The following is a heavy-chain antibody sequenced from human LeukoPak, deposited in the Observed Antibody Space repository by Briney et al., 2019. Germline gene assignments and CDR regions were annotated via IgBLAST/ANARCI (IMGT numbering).Heavy chain of an antibody. Sequence: GGSLRLSCAASGFTFGGHYITWVRQAPGKGVEWVSYISDSGNTMFYADTVKGRFTISRDNARNSLLLQMNSLRAEDTAVYYCARGSWGLDYWGQGTLVTVSS. CDR3: ARGSWGLDY. CDR1: GFTFGGHY. J-gene: IGHJ4*02. V-gene: IGHV3-11*01. CDR2: ISDSGNTM. D-gene: IGHD7-27*01.